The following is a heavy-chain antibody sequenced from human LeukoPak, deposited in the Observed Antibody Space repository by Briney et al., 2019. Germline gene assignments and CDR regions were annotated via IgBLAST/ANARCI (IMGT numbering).Heavy chain of an antibody. V-gene: IGHV4-38-2*01. CDR2: IYHSGST. D-gene: IGHD1-26*01. J-gene: IGHJ5*02. Sequence: SETLSLTCAVYGGSFSGYYWGWIRQPPGKGLEWIGSIYHSGSTYYNPSLKSRVTISVDTSKNQFSLKLSSVTAADTAVYYCARSFSDNEWELPAGDWFDPWGQGTLVTVSS. CDR1: GGSFSGYY. CDR3: ARSFSDNEWELPAGDWFDP.